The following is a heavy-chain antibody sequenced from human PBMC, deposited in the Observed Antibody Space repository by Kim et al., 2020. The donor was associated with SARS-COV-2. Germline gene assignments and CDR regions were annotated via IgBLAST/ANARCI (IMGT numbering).Heavy chain of an antibody. V-gene: IGHV4-59*09. Sequence: NPSLKSRVTISVDTSRNQFSLKLSSMTAADTAVYYCARGVSSSWYSFDYWGQGTLVTVSS. CDR3: ARGVSSSWYSFDY. D-gene: IGHD6-13*01. J-gene: IGHJ4*02.